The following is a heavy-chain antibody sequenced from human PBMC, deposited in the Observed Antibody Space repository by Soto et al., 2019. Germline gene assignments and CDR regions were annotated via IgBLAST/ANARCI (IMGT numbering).Heavy chain of an antibody. J-gene: IGHJ6*02. CDR3: ATVDISTWIDGMDV. CDR2: TFPIFGTA. Sequence: QVQLVQSGAEVKKPGSSVKVSCKASGGTFSSYAISWVRQAPGQGLEWMGGTFPIFGTANYAQKFQGRVTISADKPTSTVYMELGSLRSEDTAVYYCATVDISTWIDGMDVWGQGTTVTVSS. CDR1: GGTFSSYA. D-gene: IGHD6-13*01. V-gene: IGHV1-69*06.